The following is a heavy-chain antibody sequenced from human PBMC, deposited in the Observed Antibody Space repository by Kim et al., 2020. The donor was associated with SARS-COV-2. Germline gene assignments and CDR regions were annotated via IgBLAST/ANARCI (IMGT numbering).Heavy chain of an antibody. CDR1: GASISGYY. V-gene: IGHV4-59*01. CDR2: IHDSRGT. Sequence: SETLSLTCTVSGASISGYYWGWIRQPPRKTLEWIGYIHDSRGTNYNPSLESRVTISVDTSKNQFSLRLTSLTTADTAVYYCVRGGGWTPEIWGLGALVTVSS. J-gene: IGHJ4*02. D-gene: IGHD2-15*01. CDR3: VRGGGWTPEI.